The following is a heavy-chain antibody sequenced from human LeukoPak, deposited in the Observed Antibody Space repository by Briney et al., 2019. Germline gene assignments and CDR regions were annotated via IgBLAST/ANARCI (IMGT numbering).Heavy chain of an antibody. CDR3: AKVEELDDFWSGYYRNYYYGMDV. V-gene: IGHV3-23*01. D-gene: IGHD3-3*01. Sequence: GGSLRLSCAASGFTFSTYSMNWVRQAPGKGLEWVSAISGSGGSTYYADSVKGRFTISRDNSKNTLYLQMNSLRAEDTAVYYCAKVEELDDFWSGYYRNYYYGMDVWGQGTTVTVSS. J-gene: IGHJ6*02. CDR1: GFTFSTYS. CDR2: ISGSGGST.